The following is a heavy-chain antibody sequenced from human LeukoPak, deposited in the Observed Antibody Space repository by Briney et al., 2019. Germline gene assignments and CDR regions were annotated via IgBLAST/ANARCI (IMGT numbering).Heavy chain of an antibody. CDR2: INPSGSST. V-gene: IGHV1-46*01. J-gene: IGHJ5*02. CDR3: ARGYCSGGSCRNWFDP. Sequence: ASVKVSCKASGYTFTNYYIHWVRQAPGQGLEWMGIINPSGSSTSYAQKFQGRVTMTRDTSTSTVYMELSSLRSEDTAVYYCARGYCSGGSCRNWFDPWGQGTLVTVSS. D-gene: IGHD2-15*01. CDR1: GYTFTNYY.